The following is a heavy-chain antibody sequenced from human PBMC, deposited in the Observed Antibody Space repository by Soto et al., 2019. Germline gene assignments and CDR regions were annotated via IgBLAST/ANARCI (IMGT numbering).Heavy chain of an antibody. CDR2: ISSSSSYI. V-gene: IGHV3-21*01. D-gene: IGHD6-13*01. CDR1: GFTFSSYS. J-gene: IGHJ6*02. Sequence: GSLRLSCAASGFTFSSYSMNWVRQAPGKGLEWVSSISSSSSYIYYADSVKGRFTISRDNAKNSLYLQMNSLRAEDTAVYYCARDPTSAAAAQSYYYYGMDVWGQGTTVTVSS. CDR3: ARDPTSAAAAQSYYYYGMDV.